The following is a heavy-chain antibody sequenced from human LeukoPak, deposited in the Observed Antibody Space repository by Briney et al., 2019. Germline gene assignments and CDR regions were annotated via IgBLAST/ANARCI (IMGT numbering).Heavy chain of an antibody. Sequence: SVNVSCTASGGTFTSYAISCVRQAPGQGLEWMGGIIPIFGTANYAQKFQGTVTNTTDESTSTAYMELSSLTSEDTAVYYCARGKGYYDSSGYYCSDWGQGTLVTVSS. CDR3: ARGKGYYDSSGYYCSD. CDR2: IIPIFGTA. V-gene: IGHV1-69*05. D-gene: IGHD3-22*01. J-gene: IGHJ4*02. CDR1: GGTFTSYA.